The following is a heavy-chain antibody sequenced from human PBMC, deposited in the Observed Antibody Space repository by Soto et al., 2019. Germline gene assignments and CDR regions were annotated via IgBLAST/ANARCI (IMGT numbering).Heavy chain of an antibody. CDR3: ARGRCSGGSCYSYYYYYYYMDV. J-gene: IGHJ6*03. Sequence: ASVKVSCKASGYTFTSYDINWVRQATGQGLEWMGWMNPNSGNTGYAQKFQGRVTMTRNTSISTAYMELSSLRSEDTAVYYCARGRCSGGSCYSYYYYYYYMDVWGKGTTVTVS. V-gene: IGHV1-8*01. CDR2: MNPNSGNT. D-gene: IGHD2-15*01. CDR1: GYTFTSYD.